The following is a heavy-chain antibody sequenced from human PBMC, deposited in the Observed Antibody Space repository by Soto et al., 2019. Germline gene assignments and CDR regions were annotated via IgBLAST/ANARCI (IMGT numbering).Heavy chain of an antibody. CDR3: ARGPNSSPTPRPSK. J-gene: IGHJ4*02. Sequence: QVQLVESGGGVVQPGRSLRLSCAASGFTFSSYAMHWVRQAPGKGLEWVAVISYDGSNKYYADSVKGRFTISRDNSKNTLYLQMNSLRAEDTAVYFCARGPNSSPTPRPSKWGQGTLVTVSS. CDR1: GFTFSSYA. V-gene: IGHV3-30-3*01. D-gene: IGHD6-13*01. CDR2: ISYDGSNK.